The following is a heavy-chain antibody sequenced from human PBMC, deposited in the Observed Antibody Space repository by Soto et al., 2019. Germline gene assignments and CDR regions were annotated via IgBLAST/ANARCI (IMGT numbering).Heavy chain of an antibody. CDR3: ARAIVVVTARQLVWFDP. J-gene: IGHJ5*02. CDR1: GGSISSGGYS. Sequence: SETLSLTCAVSGGSISSGGYSWSWIRQPPGKGLEWIGYIYHSGSTYYNPSLKSRVTISVDRSKNQFSLKLSSVTAADTAVYYCARAIVVVTARQLVWFDPWGQGTLVTVSS. CDR2: IYHSGST. V-gene: IGHV4-30-2*01. D-gene: IGHD2-21*02.